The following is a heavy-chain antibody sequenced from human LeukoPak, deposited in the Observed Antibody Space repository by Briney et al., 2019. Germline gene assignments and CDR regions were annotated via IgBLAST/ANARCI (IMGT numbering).Heavy chain of an antibody. CDR1: GFTFSNSA. J-gene: IGHJ4*02. D-gene: IGHD1-26*01. CDR2: ISDSGGDT. Sequence: GGSLRLSCAVSGFTFSNSAMTWVRRAPGKGLEWVAAISDSGGDTFYTDSVKDRFTISRDNSKNTLYLQMNSLRADDTAVYYCTKGGSYGPLDYWGQGTLVTVSS. CDR3: TKGGSYGPLDY. V-gene: IGHV3-23*01.